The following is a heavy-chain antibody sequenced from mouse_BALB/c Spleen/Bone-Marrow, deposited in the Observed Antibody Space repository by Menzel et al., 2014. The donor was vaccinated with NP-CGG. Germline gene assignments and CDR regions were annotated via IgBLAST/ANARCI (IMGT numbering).Heavy chain of an antibody. V-gene: IGHV5-12*02. CDR3: ARHNYDETWFAY. D-gene: IGHD2-4*01. Sequence: EVKVVESGGGLVQPGGSLKLSCATSGFTFSDYYMYWVRQTPEKRLEWVAYISNGGGSTYYPDTVKGRFTISRDNAKNTLYLQMSRLESEDTAMYYCARHNYDETWFAYWGQGTLVTVSS. J-gene: IGHJ3*01. CDR2: ISNGGGST. CDR1: GFTFSDYY.